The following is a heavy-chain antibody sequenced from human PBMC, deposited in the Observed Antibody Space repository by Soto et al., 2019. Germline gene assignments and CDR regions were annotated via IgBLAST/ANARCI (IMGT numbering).Heavy chain of an antibody. Sequence: HVHLVQYAADVQKPGSSVRVSCKPSDGTFNSYAISWVRQAPGQGFEWMGAYIPIFQSTSYSQTFQHRVTITADKTTSTAYMELSSLTSEDTDFYYFVRSSWDIAASINKHFVSWCRGTLVTVSS. D-gene: IGHD6-13*01. CDR1: DGTFNSYA. CDR3: VRSSWDIAASINKHFVS. CDR2: YIPIFQST. J-gene: IGHJ4*01. V-gene: IGHV1-69*06.